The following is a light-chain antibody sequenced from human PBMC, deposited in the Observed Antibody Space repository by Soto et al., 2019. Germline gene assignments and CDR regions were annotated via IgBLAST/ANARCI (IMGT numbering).Light chain of an antibody. Sequence: QSALTRPASVSGSPGQSITISCTGTSSDVGAYNYVSWCQQHPGKAPKLIIYDVNHRPSGVSDRFSGSKSGNTASLTISGLQADDEAYYYCTSYTTSSTGVFGGGTKVTVL. CDR1: SSDVGAYNY. CDR3: TSYTTSSTGV. V-gene: IGLV2-14*01. J-gene: IGLJ3*02. CDR2: DVN.